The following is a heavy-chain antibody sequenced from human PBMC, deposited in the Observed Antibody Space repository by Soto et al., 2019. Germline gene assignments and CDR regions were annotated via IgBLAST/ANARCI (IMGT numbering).Heavy chain of an antibody. CDR2: IYYSGST. J-gene: IGHJ4*02. CDR3: ARVGPNPHCTNGVCQFDY. D-gene: IGHD2-8*01. V-gene: IGHV4-30-4*01. CDR1: GGSINSGDYY. Sequence: QVQLQESGPGLVKPSQTPSLTCTVSGGSINSGDYYWSWIRQPPGKGLEWIGYIYYSGSTYYNPALKSRVNISSDTSKNQFSLRLSSVTAADTAVYYCARVGPNPHCTNGVCQFDYWGQGTLVTVSS.